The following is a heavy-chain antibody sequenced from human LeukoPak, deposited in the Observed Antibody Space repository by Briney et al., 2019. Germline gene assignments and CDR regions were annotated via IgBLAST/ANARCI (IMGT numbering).Heavy chain of an antibody. CDR1: GFTFSSYA. CDR2: ISGSGGST. CDR3: AKLDGGSYRTEYFQH. D-gene: IGHD1-26*01. V-gene: IGHV3-23*01. Sequence: PGGSLRLSCAASGFTFSSYAMGWVRQAPGKGLEWVSAISGSGGSTYYADSVKGRFTISRDNSKNTLYLQMNSLRAEDTAVYYCAKLDGGSYRTEYFQHWGQGTLVTVSS. J-gene: IGHJ1*01.